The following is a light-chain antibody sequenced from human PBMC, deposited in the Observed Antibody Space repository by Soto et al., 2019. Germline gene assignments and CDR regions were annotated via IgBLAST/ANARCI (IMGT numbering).Light chain of an antibody. Sequence: QSVLTQPPSVSGAPGQRVTISCTGNNSNIGAGFDVQWYHQPPGTGPKLLIYGTTNRPSGVPDRFSGSKSDTSASLAIAGLQAEDEAHYYCHSYDSRLRASIFGGGTKLTVL. V-gene: IGLV1-40*01. CDR2: GTT. CDR3: HSYDSRLRASI. CDR1: NSNIGAGFD. J-gene: IGLJ2*01.